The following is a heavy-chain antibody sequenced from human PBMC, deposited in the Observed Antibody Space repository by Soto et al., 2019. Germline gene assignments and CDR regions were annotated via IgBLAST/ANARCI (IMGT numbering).Heavy chain of an antibody. V-gene: IGHV3-23*01. J-gene: IGHJ4*02. CDR2: ISGSGGST. Sequence: GGSLRLSCAASGFTFSSYAMSWVRQAPGKGLEWVSAISGSGGSTYYADSVKGRFTISRDNSKNTLYLQMNSLRAEDTAVYYCAKSSGYMNGKRYYFDYWGQGTLVTSPQ. CDR3: AKSSGYMNGKRYYFDY. D-gene: IGHD2-15*01. CDR1: GFTFSSYA.